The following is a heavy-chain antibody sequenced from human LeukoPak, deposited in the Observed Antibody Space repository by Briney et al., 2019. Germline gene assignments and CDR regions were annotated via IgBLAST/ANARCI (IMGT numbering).Heavy chain of an antibody. CDR1: GGSISSYY. CDR3: ARHARGVKPWTSSGWYDY. CDR2: IYYSRST. J-gene: IGHJ4*02. D-gene: IGHD6-19*01. Sequence: SETLSLTCTVSGGSISSYYWSWIRQPPGKGLEWIGYIYYSRSTNYNPSLKSRVTISVDTSKNQFSLKLSSVTAADTAVYYCARHARGVKPWTSSGWYDYWGQGTLVTVSS. V-gene: IGHV4-59*08.